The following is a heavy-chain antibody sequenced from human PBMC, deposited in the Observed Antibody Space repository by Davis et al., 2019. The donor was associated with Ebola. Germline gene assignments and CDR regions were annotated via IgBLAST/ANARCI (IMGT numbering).Heavy chain of an antibody. V-gene: IGHV3-48*02. CDR1: GFTLRSYI. D-gene: IGHD3-10*01. CDR3: ARLPPGTYGMDV. CDR2: ISLSSRTI. Sequence: PGGSLRLSCAASGFTLRSYIMNWVRQAPGKGLEWLSYISLSSRTIYYADSMKGRFTISRDNAKNSLYLQMNSLRDEDTAVYYCARLPPGTYGMDVWGKGTTVTVSS. J-gene: IGHJ6*04.